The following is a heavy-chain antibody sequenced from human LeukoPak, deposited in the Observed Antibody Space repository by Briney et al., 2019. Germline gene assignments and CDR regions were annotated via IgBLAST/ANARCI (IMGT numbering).Heavy chain of an antibody. D-gene: IGHD1-26*01. Sequence: ASVKVSCKASGYTFSGYYTHWVRQAPGQGLEWVGWINPNSGGTNYAQNFQGRVTITRDTSISTVYMELSSLRSDDTAVYFCAREGSRVGAPKPPSDYWGQGTLVTVSS. J-gene: IGHJ4*02. V-gene: IGHV1-2*02. CDR3: AREGSRVGAPKPPSDY. CDR2: INPNSGGT. CDR1: GYTFSGYY.